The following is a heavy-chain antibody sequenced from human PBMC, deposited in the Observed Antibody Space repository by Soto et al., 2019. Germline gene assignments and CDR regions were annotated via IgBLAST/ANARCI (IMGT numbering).Heavy chain of an antibody. CDR2: IDPSRSYP. D-gene: IGHD3-10*01. Sequence: SLKITCKPSAYSFTSSWINWVPEMPGKYLKCVSTIDPSRSYPSYNPSFQGHVTISVDKSIRTADLQWSSLKASDTAMYYCARSLTAVVRKLSTGGQLRGDYGMDVWGKGTTFTVSS. V-gene: IGHV5-10-1*01. CDR3: ARSLTAVVRKLSTGGQLRGDYGMDV. J-gene: IGHJ6*04. CDR1: AYSFTSSW.